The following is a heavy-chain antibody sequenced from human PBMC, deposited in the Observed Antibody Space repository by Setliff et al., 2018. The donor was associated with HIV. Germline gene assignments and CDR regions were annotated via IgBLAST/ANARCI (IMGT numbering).Heavy chain of an antibody. V-gene: IGHV1-2*06. CDR2: INPNSGGT. CDR3: ATKLHCTNGVCLDAFDI. J-gene: IGHJ3*02. CDR1: GYTFTGYF. Sequence: GASVKVSCKASGYTFTGYFLHWVRQAPGQGLEWMGRINPNSGGTNYAQKIQGRVTMTRDTSISTAYMELSRLRSDDTAVYYCATKLHCTNGVCLDAFDIWGQGTMVTVSS. D-gene: IGHD2-8*01.